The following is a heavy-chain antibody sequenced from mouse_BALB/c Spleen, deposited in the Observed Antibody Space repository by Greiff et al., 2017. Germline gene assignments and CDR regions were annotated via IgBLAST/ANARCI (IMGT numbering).Heavy chain of an antibody. CDR3: TGAYYGNYRAMDY. V-gene: IGHV1-5*01. CDR2: IYPGNSDT. Sequence: EVQLQQSGTVLARPGASVKMSCKASGYTFTSYWMHWVKQRPGQGLEWIGAIYPGNSDTSYNQKFKGKAKLTAVTSTSTAYMELSSLTNEDSAVYDCTGAYYGNYRAMDYWGQGTSVTVSS. J-gene: IGHJ4*01. D-gene: IGHD2-10*01. CDR1: GYTFTSYW.